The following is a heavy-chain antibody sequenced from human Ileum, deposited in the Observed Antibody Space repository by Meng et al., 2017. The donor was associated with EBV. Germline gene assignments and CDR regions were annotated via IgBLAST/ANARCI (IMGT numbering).Heavy chain of an antibody. CDR1: GGSVSSGNTY. CDR2: IYYSGRT. V-gene: IGHV4-30-4*01. CDR3: ARVNGDCFSTICYKGWFDP. D-gene: IGHD2-2*02. Sequence: QVVLQGSGPELVKPSQTPSLTCTVSGGSVSSGNTYWIWIRQPPGKGLEWIGYIYYSGRTYSHPSLESRVTMSVDTSKNQFSLNLNSVTAADTAVYYCARVNGDCFSTICYKGWFDPCGQGTLVTVSS. J-gene: IGHJ5*02.